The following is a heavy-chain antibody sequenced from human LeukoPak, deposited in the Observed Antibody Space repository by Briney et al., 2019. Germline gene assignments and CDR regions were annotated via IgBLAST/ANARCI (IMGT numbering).Heavy chain of an antibody. Sequence: GGSLRLSCAASGFTFSDYDMSWIRQAPGEGLEWVANIKQDGSEKYYVDSVKGRFTISRDNAKNSLYLQMNSLRAEDTAVYYCAREGSGDGYNFYAFDIWGQGTMVTVSS. CDR3: AREGSGDGYNFYAFDI. CDR2: IKQDGSEK. J-gene: IGHJ3*02. D-gene: IGHD5-24*01. V-gene: IGHV3-7*01. CDR1: GFTFSDYD.